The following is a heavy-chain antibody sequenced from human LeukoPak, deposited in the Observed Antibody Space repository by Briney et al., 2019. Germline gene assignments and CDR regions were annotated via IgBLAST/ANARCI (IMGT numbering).Heavy chain of an antibody. CDR1: GFTFSSYS. J-gene: IGHJ4*02. CDR2: IRGDSTET. V-gene: IGHV3-21*01. Sequence: GGSLRLSCEGSGFTFSSYSMIWVRQAPGKGLEWDSSIRGDSTETRHADSLMGRFTISRDNAKKSLYLQMNSLRAEDTAVYYCARGHFGVVLDYWGQGTLVTVSS. CDR3: ARGHFGVVLDY. D-gene: IGHD3-3*01.